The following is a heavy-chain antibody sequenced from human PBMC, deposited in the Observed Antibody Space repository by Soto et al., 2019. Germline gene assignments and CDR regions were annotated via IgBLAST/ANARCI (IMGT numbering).Heavy chain of an antibody. Sequence: SETLSLTCTVSGGSISSSSYYWGWIRQPPGKGLEWIGSIYYSGSTYYNPSLKSRVTISVDTSKNQFSLKLSSVTAADTAVYYCASLNSGYDYYPSYYFDYWGQGTLVTVSS. V-gene: IGHV4-39*01. CDR1: GGSISSSSYY. CDR3: ASLNSGYDYYPSYYFDY. D-gene: IGHD5-12*01. J-gene: IGHJ4*02. CDR2: IYYSGST.